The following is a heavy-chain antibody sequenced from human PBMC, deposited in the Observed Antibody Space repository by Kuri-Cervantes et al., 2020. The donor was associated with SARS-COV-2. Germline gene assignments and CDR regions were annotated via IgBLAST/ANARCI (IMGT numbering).Heavy chain of an antibody. CDR2: ISYDGSNK. CDR3: AKDHRDGYNAEYFQH. Sequence: LSLTCAASGFTFSSCAMHWVRLAPGKGLEWVAFISYDGSNKYYADSVKGRFTISRDNSKNTLYLQMNSLRAEDTAVYYCAKDHRDGYNAEYFQHWGQGTLVTVSS. V-gene: IGHV3-30*01. CDR1: GFTFSSCA. J-gene: IGHJ1*01. D-gene: IGHD5-24*01.